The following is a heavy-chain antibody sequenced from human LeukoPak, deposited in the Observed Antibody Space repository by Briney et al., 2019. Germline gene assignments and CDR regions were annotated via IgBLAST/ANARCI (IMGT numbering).Heavy chain of an antibody. J-gene: IGHJ5*02. Sequence: SETLSLTCAVYGGSFSGYYWSWIRQPPGKGLEWIGEINHSGSTNYNPSLKSRVTISVDTSKNQFSLKLSSVTAADTAVYYCARDVSEDRDHYSNWFDPWGQGTLVTVSS. V-gene: IGHV4-34*01. CDR3: ARDVSEDRDHYSNWFDP. D-gene: IGHD4-11*01. CDR2: INHSGST. CDR1: GGSFSGYY.